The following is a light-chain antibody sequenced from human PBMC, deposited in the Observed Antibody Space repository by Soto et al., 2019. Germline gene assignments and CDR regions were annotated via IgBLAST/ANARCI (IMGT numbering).Light chain of an antibody. CDR2: QDS. Sequence: SYELTQPPSVSVSPGQTASITCSGDKLGDKYACWYQQKPGQSPVLVIYQDSKRPSGIPERFSGSNSGNTATLTISGTQAMDEADYCCQEWDSSTVVFGGGTKLTVL. J-gene: IGLJ2*01. CDR3: QEWDSSTVV. V-gene: IGLV3-1*01. CDR1: KLGDKY.